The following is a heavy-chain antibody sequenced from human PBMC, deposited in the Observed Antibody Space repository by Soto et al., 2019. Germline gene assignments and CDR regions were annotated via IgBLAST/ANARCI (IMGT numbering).Heavy chain of an antibody. CDR1: GGSISSSGYY. J-gene: IGHJ4*02. CDR3: AIELVGATWDYYFDY. Sequence: SETLSLTCTVSGGSISSSGYYWGWIRQPPGKGLEWIGTIYYSGSTYYNPSLKSRVTISVDTSKNQFFLKLSSVTAADTAVYYCAIELVGATWDYYFDYWGQGTLVTVSS. V-gene: IGHV4-39*01. CDR2: IYYSGST. D-gene: IGHD1-26*01.